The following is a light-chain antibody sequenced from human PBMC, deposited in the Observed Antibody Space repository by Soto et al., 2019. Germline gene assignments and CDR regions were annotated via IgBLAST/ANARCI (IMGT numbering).Light chain of an antibody. CDR1: HNIGRF. J-gene: IGKJ1*01. V-gene: IGKV1-39*01. CDR2: GTS. CDR3: QQSFNTPLT. Sequence: DIQMTQSRSSLYASFGDKVTMTCRASHNIGRFLNWYQQKGGNAPKLLIYGTSNLASGVPLRFRGGGSGTDFTLTISTLQPEDFATYYCQQSFNTPLTFGQGTKVDIK.